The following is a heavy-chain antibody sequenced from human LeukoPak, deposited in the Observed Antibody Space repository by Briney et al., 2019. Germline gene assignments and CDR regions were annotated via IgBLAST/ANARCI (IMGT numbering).Heavy chain of an antibody. Sequence: SQTLSLTCAVSGGSISSSGYSWSWIRQPPGKGLEWIGYIYHSGSTYYNPSLKSRVTISVDKSKNQFSLKLSSVTAADTAVYYCARAPGKGCSGGSCYFSHSFDIWGQGTMVTVSS. V-gene: IGHV4-30-2*01. J-gene: IGHJ3*02. CDR3: ARAPGKGCSGGSCYFSHSFDI. D-gene: IGHD2-15*01. CDR2: IYHSGST. CDR1: GGSISSSGYS.